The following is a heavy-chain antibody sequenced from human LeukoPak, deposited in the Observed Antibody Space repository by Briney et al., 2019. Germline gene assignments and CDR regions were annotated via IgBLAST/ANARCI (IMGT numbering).Heavy chain of an antibody. D-gene: IGHD2-8*01. CDR1: GFTFSNYW. CDR2: IKQDGSET. Sequence: GGSLRLSCAASGFTFSNYWMSWVRQAPGKGLEWVANIKQDGSETYYVDSVNGRFTISGDNAKNSLFLQMNSLTAEDTAVYYCARRGGTRGPLNYWGQGTLVTVSS. V-gene: IGHV3-7*01. J-gene: IGHJ4*02. CDR3: ARRGGTRGPLNY.